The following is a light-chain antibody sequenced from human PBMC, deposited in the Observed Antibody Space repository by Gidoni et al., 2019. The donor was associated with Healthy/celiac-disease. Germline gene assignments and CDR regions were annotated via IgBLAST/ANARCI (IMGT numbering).Light chain of an antibody. Sequence: EIVLTQSPGTLSLSPGERATLSCRASQSISSSHLAWYQQKPGQAPRLVIHGASSRATGIPDRLSGSGSGTDFTLTISRLEPEDFAVYYCQQYDSSPYTFXQXTKLEIK. V-gene: IGKV3-20*01. J-gene: IGKJ2*01. CDR3: QQYDSSPYT. CDR1: QSISSSH. CDR2: GAS.